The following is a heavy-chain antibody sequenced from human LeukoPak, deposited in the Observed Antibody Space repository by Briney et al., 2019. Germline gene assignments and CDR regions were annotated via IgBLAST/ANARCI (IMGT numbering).Heavy chain of an antibody. CDR3: ARDFRAVAAAGSN. J-gene: IGHJ4*02. CDR1: GFTFSSFS. CDR2: ISSSSSTI. D-gene: IGHD6-13*01. Sequence: PGGSLRLSCAASGFTFSSFSMNWVRQAPGKGLEWVSYISSSSSTIYYADSVKGRFTISRDNSKNTLYLQMNSLRAEDTAVYYCARDFRAVAAAGSNWGQGTLVTVSS. V-gene: IGHV3-48*01.